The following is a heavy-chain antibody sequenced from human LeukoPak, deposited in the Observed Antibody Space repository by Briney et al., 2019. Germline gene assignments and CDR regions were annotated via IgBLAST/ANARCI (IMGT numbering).Heavy chain of an antibody. CDR2: IYYSGNT. Sequence: SETLSLTCTVSGDSISSSYWSWIRQPPGKGLEWIGYIYYSGNTSYNPSLKSRVTISVDTSRNRFSLKLSSVTAADTAVYYCARHRNFFDYWGQGILVTVSS. J-gene: IGHJ4*02. CDR3: ARHRNFFDY. CDR1: GDSISSSY. V-gene: IGHV4-59*01. D-gene: IGHD2/OR15-2a*01.